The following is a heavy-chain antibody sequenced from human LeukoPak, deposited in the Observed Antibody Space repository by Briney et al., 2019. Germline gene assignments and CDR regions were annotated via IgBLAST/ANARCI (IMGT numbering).Heavy chain of an antibody. J-gene: IGHJ4*02. CDR3: ARTYYGSGSLIN. CDR1: GDSVSSNSAA. D-gene: IGHD3-10*01. Sequence: SQTLSLTCAISGDSVSSNSAAWIWIRQCPSIGLDWLGRTYCSSKWYNDYAVSVKSRITIIPDTSKNQFSLQLNSVTPEDTAVYYCARTYYGSGSLINWGQGTLVTVSS. CDR2: TYCSSKWYN. V-gene: IGHV6-1*01.